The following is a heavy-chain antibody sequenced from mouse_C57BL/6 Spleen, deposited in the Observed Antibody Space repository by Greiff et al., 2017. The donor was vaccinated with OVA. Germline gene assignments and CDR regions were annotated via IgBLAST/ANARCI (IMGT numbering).Heavy chain of an antibody. V-gene: IGHV1-59*01. CDR1: GYTFTSYW. CDR3: ARGTSSVGYAMDY. J-gene: IGHJ4*01. D-gene: IGHD1-1*01. CDR2: IDPSDSYT. Sequence: VQLQQPGAELVRPGPSVKLSCKASGYTFTSYWMHWVKQRSGQGLEWIGVIDPSDSYTNYNQKFKGKATLTVDTSSSTAYMQLSSLTSEDSAVYYCARGTSSVGYAMDYWGQGTSVTVSS.